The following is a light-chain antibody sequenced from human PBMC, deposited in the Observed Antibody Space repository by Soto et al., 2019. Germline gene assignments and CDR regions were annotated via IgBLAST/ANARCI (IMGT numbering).Light chain of an antibody. CDR3: QQYANYHLLT. CDR1: QSLNNW. V-gene: IGKV1-5*03. Sequence: DIQMTQSPSTLSASVGERVTITCRASQSLNNWVAWYQQKPGKPPRLLISKASNLESGVPARFSGSGSETEFTLTISSLQPDDFATYYRQQYANYHLLTFAGGTRVVIK. J-gene: IGKJ4*01. CDR2: KAS.